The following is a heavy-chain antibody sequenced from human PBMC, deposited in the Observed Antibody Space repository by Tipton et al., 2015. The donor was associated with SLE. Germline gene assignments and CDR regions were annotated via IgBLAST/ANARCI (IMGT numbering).Heavy chain of an antibody. Sequence: TLSLTCTVSGDSIRSSAYYWGWIRQPPGKGLEWIGTISYDGSTYYDPSLKGRVTMSVDTSKNQFSLNLRSVTAADTAVYSCARLRSTGVGNRGYPDNWGRGTLVTVSS. J-gene: IGHJ4*02. D-gene: IGHD3-22*01. CDR2: ISYDGST. CDR3: ARLRSTGVGNRGYPDN. V-gene: IGHV4-39*07. CDR1: GDSIRSSAYY.